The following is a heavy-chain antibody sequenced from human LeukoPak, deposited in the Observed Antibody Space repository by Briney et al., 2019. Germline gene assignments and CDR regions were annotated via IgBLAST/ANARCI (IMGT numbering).Heavy chain of an antibody. CDR3: AKARDYCSGGSCYIGTLYFDY. V-gene: IGHV3-23*01. D-gene: IGHD2-15*01. J-gene: IGHJ4*02. CDR1: GFTFSSYA. Sequence: GSLRLSCAASGFTFSSYAMSWVRQAPGKGLEWVSAISGSGGSTYYADSVKGRFTISRDNSKNTLYLQMNSLRAEDTAVYYCAKARDYCSGGSCYIGTLYFDYWGQGTLVTVSS. CDR2: ISGSGGST.